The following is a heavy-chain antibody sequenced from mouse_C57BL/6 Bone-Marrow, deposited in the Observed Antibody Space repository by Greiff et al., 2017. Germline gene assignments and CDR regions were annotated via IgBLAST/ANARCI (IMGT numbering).Heavy chain of an antibody. CDR2: IDPGVGAT. D-gene: IGHD1-1*02. CDR3: TLLCPY. V-gene: IGHV14-4*01. Sequence: VQLQQSGAELVRPGASVKLSCTASGFNIKDDCMHWVKQRPEQGLEWIGRIDPGVGATEYASKFKGKATITADTSSNTAYLQLSSLTSEDTAVYCFTLLCPYWGQGTSVTVSS. CDR1: GFNIKDDC. J-gene: IGHJ4*01.